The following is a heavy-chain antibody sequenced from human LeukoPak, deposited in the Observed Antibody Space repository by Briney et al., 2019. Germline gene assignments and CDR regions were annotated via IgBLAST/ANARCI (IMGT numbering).Heavy chain of an antibody. Sequence: GASVKVSCKASGYTFTSYDINWVRQATGQGLEWMGWMNPNSGNTGYAQKFQGRVTITRNTSISTAYMELSGLRSEDTAVYYCARGDCSGGSCYNWFDPWGQGTLVTVSS. CDR1: GYTFTSYD. J-gene: IGHJ5*02. CDR2: MNPNSGNT. D-gene: IGHD2-15*01. CDR3: ARGDCSGGSCYNWFDP. V-gene: IGHV1-8*03.